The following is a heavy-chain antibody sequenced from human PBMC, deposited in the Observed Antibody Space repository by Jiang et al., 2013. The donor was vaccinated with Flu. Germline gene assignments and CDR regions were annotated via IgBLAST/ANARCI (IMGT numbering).Heavy chain of an antibody. J-gene: IGHJ4*02. CDR1: GFTFSSYS. Sequence: VQLVESGGGLVQPGGSLRLSCAASGFTFSSYSMNWVRQAPGKGLEWVSYISSSSSTIYYADSVKGRFTISRDNAKNSLYLQMNSLRDEDTAVYYCARDACSSTSCYLVNFDYVGQGTLVHRL. CDR3: ARDACSSTSCYLVNFDY. CDR2: ISSSSSTI. V-gene: IGHV3-48*02. D-gene: IGHD2-2*01.